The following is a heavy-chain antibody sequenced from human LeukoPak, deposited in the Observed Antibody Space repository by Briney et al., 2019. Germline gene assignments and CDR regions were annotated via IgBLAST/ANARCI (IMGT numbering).Heavy chain of an antibody. CDR2: VNPRGGST. V-gene: IGHV1-46*01. D-gene: IGHD6-6*01. CDR1: GYTFTGYY. CDR3: ARAGGSRSPFDY. J-gene: IGHJ4*02. Sequence: ASVKVSCKASGYTFTGYYMHWVRQAPGQGLEWMGVVNPRGGSTTYAQKFQGRVTMTRDTPTSTFYMVLSSLRSEDTAIYYCARAGGSRSPFDYWGQGTLVTVSS.